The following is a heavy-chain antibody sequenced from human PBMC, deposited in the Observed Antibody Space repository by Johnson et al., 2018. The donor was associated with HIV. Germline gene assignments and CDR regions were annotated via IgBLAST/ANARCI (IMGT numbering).Heavy chain of an antibody. CDR1: GFTFDDYG. CDR2: IKQDGSEK. CDR3: ASRSYGYVRYAFDI. Sequence: VQLVESGGGVVRPGGSLRLSCAASGFTFDDYGMSWVRQAPGKGLEWVANIKQDGSEKYYVGSVKGRFTISRDNAKNSLYLQMNSLRAEDTAVYYCASRSYGYVRYAFDIWGQGTMVTVSS. V-gene: IGHV3-7*01. J-gene: IGHJ3*02. D-gene: IGHD5-18*01.